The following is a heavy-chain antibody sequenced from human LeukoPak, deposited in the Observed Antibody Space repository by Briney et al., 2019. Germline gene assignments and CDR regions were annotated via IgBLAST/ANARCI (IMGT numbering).Heavy chain of an antibody. CDR1: GYSISSGYY. CDR3: ARSPGLADIDF. D-gene: IGHD2-21*01. CDR2: IYHSGST. V-gene: IGHV4-38-2*02. J-gene: IGHJ4*02. Sequence: KPSETLSLTCTVSGYSISSGYYWGWIRQPPGKGLEWFGSIYHSGSTYYNPSLKSRVTISVDTSKNQFSLKLTSVTAADTAMYYCARSPGLADIDFWGQGTLVIVSS.